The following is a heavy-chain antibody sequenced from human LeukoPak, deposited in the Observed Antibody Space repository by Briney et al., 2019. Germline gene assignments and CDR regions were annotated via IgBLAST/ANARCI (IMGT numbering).Heavy chain of an antibody. CDR1: GFTFSNYW. J-gene: IGHJ4*02. Sequence: PGGSLRLSCAASGFTFSNYWISWVRQAPGKGLEWVSVIYSDGSTKYADSVKARFTISRDNSKNTVYLQMNSLRVEDTAVYYCARATLDNWGQGTLVTVSS. CDR2: IYSDGST. V-gene: IGHV3-53*01. CDR3: ARATLDN.